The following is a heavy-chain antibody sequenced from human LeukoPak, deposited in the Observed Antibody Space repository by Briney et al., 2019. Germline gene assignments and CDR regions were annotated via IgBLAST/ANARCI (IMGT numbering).Heavy chain of an antibody. CDR1: AYSFTPYA. D-gene: IGHD5-12*01. CDR3: ARGRWVATNQGYYLDD. J-gene: IGHJ4*02. Sequence: ASVKVSCKTSAYSFTPYAIHWMRQAPGQRLEWMGWTNAGNGRTKYSQQLQGRLAITRDTSANTVYMDLSSLTSEDMAVYYCARGRWVATNQGYYLDDGGQGTLVTVSS. V-gene: IGHV1-3*02. CDR2: TNAGNGRT.